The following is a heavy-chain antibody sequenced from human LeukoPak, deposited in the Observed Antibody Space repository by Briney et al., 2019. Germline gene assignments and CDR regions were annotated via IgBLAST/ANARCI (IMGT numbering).Heavy chain of an antibody. CDR2: ISYDGSNK. V-gene: IGHV3-30*03. CDR1: GFTFSSYG. Sequence: GGSLRLSCAASGFTFSSYGMHWVRQAPGKGLEWVAVISYDGSNKYYADSVKGRFTISRDNSKNTLYLQMNSLRAEDTAVYYCARGGVRGSYSSTLDYWGQGTLVTVSS. D-gene: IGHD6-13*01. J-gene: IGHJ4*02. CDR3: ARGGVRGSYSSTLDY.